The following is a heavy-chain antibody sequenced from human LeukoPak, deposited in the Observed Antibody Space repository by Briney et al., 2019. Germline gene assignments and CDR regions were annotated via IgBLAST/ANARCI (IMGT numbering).Heavy chain of an antibody. J-gene: IGHJ3*02. V-gene: IGHV3-30*02. CDR3: ARFSPAGLSAGEETFEI. CDR2: IRYDGTHK. CDR1: GFTFRNYG. Sequence: GSLRLSCAASGFTFRNYGIHWVHQAPGKGLEWVGFIRYDGTHKYYADSVEGRFIISRDNSKNTLWLQMNSLRSEDTAVYYCARFSPAGLSAGEETFEIWGQGTMVIVSS. D-gene: IGHD3-3*01.